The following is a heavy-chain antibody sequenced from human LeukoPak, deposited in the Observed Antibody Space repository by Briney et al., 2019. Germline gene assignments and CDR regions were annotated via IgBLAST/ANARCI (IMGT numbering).Heavy chain of an antibody. J-gene: IGHJ4*02. CDR2: IYPGDSDA. V-gene: IGHV5-51*01. D-gene: IGHD1-26*01. CDR3: ARLWGATKRDDFDY. Sequence: GEPLKISCKGSGYSFTSYWIGWVRQMPGKGLEWMGIIYPGDSDARASPSFQGQVTISADKSISTAYLQWSSLKASDTAMYYCARLWGATKRDDFDYWGQGTLVTVSS. CDR1: GYSFTSYW.